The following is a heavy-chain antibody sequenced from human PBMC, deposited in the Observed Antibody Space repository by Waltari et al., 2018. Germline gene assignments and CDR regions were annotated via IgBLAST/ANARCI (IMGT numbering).Heavy chain of an antibody. D-gene: IGHD2-2*01. CDR3: AKDRSLGYCSSTSCSPYYFDY. J-gene: IGHJ4*02. CDR2: ISGSGGST. V-gene: IGHV3-23*01. Sequence: GFTFSSYAMSWVRQAPGKGLEWVSAISGSGGSTYYADSVKGRFTISRDNSKNTLYLQMNSLRAEDTAVYYCAKDRSLGYCSSTSCSPYYFDYWGQGTLVTVSS. CDR1: GFTFSSYA.